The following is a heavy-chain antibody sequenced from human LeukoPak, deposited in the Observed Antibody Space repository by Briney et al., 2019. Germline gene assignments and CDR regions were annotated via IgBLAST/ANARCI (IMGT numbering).Heavy chain of an antibody. Sequence: GGSLRLSCAAARFTFSSFTMHWVRQAPGKGLEWVSSISSGSTYKDYADSVKGRFTISRDNAKNSLYLQMNSLRAEDTAVYYCAREFTSLDEAFDYWGQGTVVTVSS. CDR1: RFTFSSFT. CDR3: AREFTSLDEAFDY. V-gene: IGHV3-21*01. CDR2: ISSGSTYK. J-gene: IGHJ4*02. D-gene: IGHD3-9*01.